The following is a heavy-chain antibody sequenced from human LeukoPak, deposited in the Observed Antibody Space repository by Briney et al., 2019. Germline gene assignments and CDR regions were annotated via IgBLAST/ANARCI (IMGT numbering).Heavy chain of an antibody. D-gene: IGHD6-19*01. J-gene: IGHJ3*02. CDR2: IGTAGDT. V-gene: IGHV3-13*01. CDR3: ARGGSSGWSDAFDI. Sequence: GGSLRLSCAASGFTFSSYDMHWVRQATGKGLEWVSAIGTAGDTYYPGSVKGRFTISRENAKNSLYLQMNSLRAGDTAVYYCARGGSSGWSDAFDIWGQGTMVTVSS. CDR1: GFTFSSYD.